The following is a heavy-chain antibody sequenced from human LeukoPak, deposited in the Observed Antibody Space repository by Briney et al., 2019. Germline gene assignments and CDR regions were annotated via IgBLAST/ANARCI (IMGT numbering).Heavy chain of an antibody. D-gene: IGHD3-22*01. J-gene: IGHJ5*02. CDR2: INHSGCT. CDR1: GGSFSGYY. V-gene: IGHV4-34*01. Sequence: SETLSLTCAVYGGSFSGYYWSWIRQPPGKGLEWIGEINHSGCTNYNPSLKSRVTISVDTSKNQFSLKLSSVTAADTAVYYCARTSIYYDSSGYRSWGQGTLVTVSS. CDR3: ARTSIYYDSSGYRS.